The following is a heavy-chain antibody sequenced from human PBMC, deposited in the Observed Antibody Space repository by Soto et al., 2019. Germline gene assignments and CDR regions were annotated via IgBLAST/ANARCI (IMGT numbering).Heavy chain of an antibody. CDR3: ARSDYYDSSGYPKGCAFDI. Sequence: ASVKVSCKASGYTFTGYYMHCVRQAPGQGLEWMGWINPNSGGTNYAQKFQGWVTMTRDTSISTAYMELSRLRSDDTAVYYCARSDYYDSSGYPKGCAFDIWGQGTMVTVSS. J-gene: IGHJ3*02. CDR2: INPNSGGT. CDR1: GYTFTGYY. V-gene: IGHV1-2*04. D-gene: IGHD3-22*01.